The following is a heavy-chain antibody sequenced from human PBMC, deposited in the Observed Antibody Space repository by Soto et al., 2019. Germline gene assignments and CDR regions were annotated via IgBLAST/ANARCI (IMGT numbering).Heavy chain of an antibody. CDR1: GFTFSDFE. CDR3: ARRTGTAPRFDY. J-gene: IGHJ4*02. D-gene: IGHD1-7*01. V-gene: IGHV3-30-3*01. Sequence: QVQLVESGGGVVQPGRSLRLSCSASGFTFSDFEMYWVRQAPGKGLDWMSFISYDGSNQYYAGSVKGRFTVSRDNSKNTLFLLMNSLRPEDTAVYFCARRTGTAPRFDYWGQGTLVTVSS. CDR2: ISYDGSNQ.